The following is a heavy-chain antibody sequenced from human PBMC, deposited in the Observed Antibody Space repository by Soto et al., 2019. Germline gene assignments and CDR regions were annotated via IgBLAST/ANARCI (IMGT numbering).Heavy chain of an antibody. J-gene: IGHJ4*02. V-gene: IGHV1-3*01. Sequence: GASVKISCKASGYSFTTYAMHWVRQAPGQRLEWMGWINVGNGNTKYSQKFQGRVTITRDTSASTAYMELSSLRSEDTAVYYCARKLYGDYTFIDYWGQGTLVTVSS. D-gene: IGHD4-17*01. CDR1: GYSFTTYA. CDR3: ARKLYGDYTFIDY. CDR2: INVGNGNT.